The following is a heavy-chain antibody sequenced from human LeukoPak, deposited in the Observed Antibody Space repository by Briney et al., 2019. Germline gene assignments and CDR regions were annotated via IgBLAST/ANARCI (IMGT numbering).Heavy chain of an antibody. CDR1: GGSISSYY. J-gene: IGHJ3*02. CDR2: IYYSGST. V-gene: IGHV4-59*08. CDR3: ARLFGELDAFDI. D-gene: IGHD3-10*02. Sequence: SETLSLTCTVSGGSISSYYWSWIRQPPGKGLEWIGYIYYSGSTNYNPSLKSRVTISVDTSKNQFSLKLSSVTAADTAVYYCARLFGELDAFDIWGQGTMVTVSS.